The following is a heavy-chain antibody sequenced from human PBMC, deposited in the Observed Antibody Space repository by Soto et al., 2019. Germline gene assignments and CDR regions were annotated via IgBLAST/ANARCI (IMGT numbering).Heavy chain of an antibody. V-gene: IGHV4-59*01. J-gene: IGHJ1*01. CDR2: IYYSGST. Sequence: SETLSLTCTVSGGSISSYYWSWIRQPPGKGLEWIGYIYYSGSTNYNPSLKSRVTISVDTSKNQFSLKLSSVTAADTAVYYCARAKYSSSGEEDFQHWGQGTLVTAPQ. CDR3: ARAKYSSSGEEDFQH. D-gene: IGHD6-13*01. CDR1: GGSISSYY.